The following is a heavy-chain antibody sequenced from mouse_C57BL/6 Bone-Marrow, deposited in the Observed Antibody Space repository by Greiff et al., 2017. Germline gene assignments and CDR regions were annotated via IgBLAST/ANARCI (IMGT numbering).Heavy chain of an antibody. CDR2: IYPGSGST. J-gene: IGHJ4*01. V-gene: IGHV1-55*01. D-gene: IGHD2-4*01. Sequence: QVQLQQPGAELVKPGASVKMSCKASGYTFTSYWITWVKQRPGQGLEWIGDIYPGSGSTNYNEKFKSKATMTVDTSSSTAYMQLSSLTSEDTAVYYCASSIYYDYRDYWGQGTSVTVSS. CDR1: GYTFTSYW. CDR3: ASSIYYDYRDY.